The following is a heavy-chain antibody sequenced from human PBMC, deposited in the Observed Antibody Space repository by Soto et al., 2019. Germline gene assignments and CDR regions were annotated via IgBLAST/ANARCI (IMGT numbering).Heavy chain of an antibody. J-gene: IGHJ4*02. CDR3: ASGVSAPRITMIDY. CDR1: GGTFSSYA. V-gene: IGHV1-69*13. Sequence: SVKVSCKASGGTFSSYAISWVRQAPGQGLEWMGGIIPIFGTANYAQKFQGRVTITADESTSTAYMELSSLRSEDTAVYYCASGVSAPRITMIDYWGQGTLVTVSS. CDR2: IIPIFGTA. D-gene: IGHD3-3*01.